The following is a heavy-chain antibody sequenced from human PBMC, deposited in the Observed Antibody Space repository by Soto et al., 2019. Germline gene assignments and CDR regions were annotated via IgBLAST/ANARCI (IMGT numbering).Heavy chain of an antibody. J-gene: IGHJ5*02. V-gene: IGHV3-30*18. CDR1: GFTVATTG. Sequence: QVQLVESGGGVVQPGESLKVACAASGFTVATTGMHWVRQAPGKGLEWVAMISHSGTAKVYIDSVQGRFTISTDNAKNNLYLQMSSLRPEDTAIYYCAKDWGSSGWFNWFNPWGQGVRVTVSS. CDR2: ISHSGTAK. D-gene: IGHD6-19*01. CDR3: AKDWGSSGWFNWFNP.